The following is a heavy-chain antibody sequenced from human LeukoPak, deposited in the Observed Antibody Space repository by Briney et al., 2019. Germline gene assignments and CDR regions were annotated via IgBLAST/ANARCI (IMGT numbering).Heavy chain of an antibody. V-gene: IGHV1-69*13. D-gene: IGHD3-3*01. J-gene: IGHJ4*02. CDR1: GGTFSSYA. CDR2: IIPIFGTA. Sequence: SVKVSCKASGGTFSSYAISWVRQAPGQGLEWMGGIIPIFGTANYAQKFQGRVTITADESTSTAYIELSSLRSEDTAVYYCARGPYYDFWSGPTRYVFPLDYWGQGTLVTVSS. CDR3: ARGPYYDFWSGPTRYVFPLDY.